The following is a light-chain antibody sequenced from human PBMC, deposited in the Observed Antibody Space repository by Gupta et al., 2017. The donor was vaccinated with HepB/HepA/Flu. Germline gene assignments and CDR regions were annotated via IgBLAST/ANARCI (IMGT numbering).Light chain of an antibody. J-gene: IGLJ2*01. CDR2: EDN. CDR3: HMWGSASVV. CDR1: NIQSGF. Sequence: SAALTQPLSMSVVLGPTATCTCVGDNIQSGFVHWYHHIPGQAPVLVIHEDNKRPAEIPERFSGSSSGNTATLTISRVQAGDEGDYYCHMWGSASVVFGGGTRLTV. V-gene: IGLV3-9*01.